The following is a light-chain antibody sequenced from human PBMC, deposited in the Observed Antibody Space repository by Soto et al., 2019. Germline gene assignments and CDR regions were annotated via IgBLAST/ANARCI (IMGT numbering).Light chain of an antibody. Sequence: EIVMTQSPGTLSLSPWERATLSCRASQSVSSSYLAWYQQKPGQAPRLLIYGASSRATGIPDRFSGGGSGTDFTLTITTLEPEDFAVYCCQQYGSSPRTFGLGTKVDIK. J-gene: IGKJ1*01. CDR3: QQYGSSPRT. V-gene: IGKV3-20*01. CDR2: GAS. CDR1: QSVSSSY.